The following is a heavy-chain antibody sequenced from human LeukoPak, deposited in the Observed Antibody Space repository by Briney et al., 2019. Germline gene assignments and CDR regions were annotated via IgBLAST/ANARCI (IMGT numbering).Heavy chain of an antibody. CDR3: ARRWYGAFGI. Sequence: SETLSLTCAVYGGSFSGYYWSWIRQPPGKGLEWIGEINHSGSTNYNPSLKSRVTISVDTSKNQFSLKLSSVTAADTAVYYCARRWYGAFGIWGQGTMVTVSS. CDR2: INHSGST. D-gene: IGHD2-15*01. CDR1: GGSFSGYY. V-gene: IGHV4-34*01. J-gene: IGHJ3*02.